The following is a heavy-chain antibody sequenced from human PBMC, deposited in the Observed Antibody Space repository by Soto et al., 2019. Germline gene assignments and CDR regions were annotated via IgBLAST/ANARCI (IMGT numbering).Heavy chain of an antibody. D-gene: IGHD1-26*01. V-gene: IGHV3-15*01. CDR3: AAVIDHDAFDI. J-gene: IGHJ3*02. CDR1: GFTFSNAW. Sequence: GESLKISCAASGFTFSNAWMSWVRQAPGKGLEWVGRIKSKTDGGTTDYAAPVKGRFTISRDESKNTLYLQMNSLKTEDTAVYYCAAVIDHDAFDIWGQGTMVTVSS. CDR2: IKSKTDGGTT.